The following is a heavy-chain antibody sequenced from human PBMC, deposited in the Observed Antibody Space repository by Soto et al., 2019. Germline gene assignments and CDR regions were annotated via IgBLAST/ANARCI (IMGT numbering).Heavy chain of an antibody. CDR3: AKDGDLSDYYGSGSREYYFDY. CDR2: ISWNSGSI. CDR1: GFTFDDYA. J-gene: IGHJ4*02. D-gene: IGHD3-10*01. V-gene: IGHV3-9*01. Sequence: EVQLVESGGGLVQPGRSLRLSCAASGFTFDDYAMHWVRQAPGKGLEWVSGISWNSGSIGYADSVKGRFTISRDNAKNSLYLHMNSLRAEDTALYYCAKDGDLSDYYGSGSREYYFDYWGQGTLVTVSS.